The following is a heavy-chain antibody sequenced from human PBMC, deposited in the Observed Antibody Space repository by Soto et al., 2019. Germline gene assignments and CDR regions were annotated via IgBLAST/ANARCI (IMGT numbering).Heavy chain of an antibody. V-gene: IGHV4-31*03. CDR3: ARGSRDAFDI. Sequence: PSETLSLTCTVSGGSISSGGYYWSWIRQHPGKGLEWIGYIYYSGSTYYNPSLKSRVTISVDTSKNQFSLKLSSVTAADTAVYYCARGSRDAFDIWGQGTMVTVSS. CDR2: IYYSGST. CDR1: GGSISSGGYY. J-gene: IGHJ3*02.